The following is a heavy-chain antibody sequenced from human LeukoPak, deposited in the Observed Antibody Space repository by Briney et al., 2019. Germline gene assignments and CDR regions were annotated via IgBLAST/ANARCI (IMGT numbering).Heavy chain of an antibody. D-gene: IGHD4-11*01. Sequence: ASVTVSFKASVYTFTSYDINWVRQATGQGLEWMGWMNPNSGNTGYAQKFQGRVTMTRNTSISTAYMELSSLRSEDTAVYYCARGRTATVINWFDPWGQGTLVTVSS. CDR3: ARGRTATVINWFDP. CDR1: VYTFTSYD. V-gene: IGHV1-8*01. J-gene: IGHJ5*02. CDR2: MNPNSGNT.